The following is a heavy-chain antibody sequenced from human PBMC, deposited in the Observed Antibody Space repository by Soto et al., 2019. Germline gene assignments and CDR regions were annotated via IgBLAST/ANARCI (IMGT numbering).Heavy chain of an antibody. J-gene: IGHJ5*02. Sequence: TLSLTCAVSGYSISSSNWWGWIRQPPGKGLEWIGYIYYSGSTYYNPSLKSRVTMSVDTSKNQFSLKLSSVTAVDTAVYYCARVNIAAAGTWFDPWGQGTLVTVSS. CDR2: IYYSGST. CDR1: GYSISSSNW. D-gene: IGHD6-13*01. V-gene: IGHV4-28*03. CDR3: ARVNIAAAGTWFDP.